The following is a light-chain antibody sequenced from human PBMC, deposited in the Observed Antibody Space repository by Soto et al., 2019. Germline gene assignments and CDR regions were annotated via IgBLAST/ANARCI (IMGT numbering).Light chain of an antibody. CDR2: DAS. CDR1: QSVSSY. V-gene: IGKV3-11*01. J-gene: IGKJ4*01. CDR3: QQRSNWPST. Sequence: EIVLTQSPATLSFSPGERATLSCRASQSVSSYLAWYQQKPGQAPRLLIYDASNRATGIPARFSGSGSGTDFTLTISSLEPEDFAVYYCQQRSNWPSTFGGGTKVEIK.